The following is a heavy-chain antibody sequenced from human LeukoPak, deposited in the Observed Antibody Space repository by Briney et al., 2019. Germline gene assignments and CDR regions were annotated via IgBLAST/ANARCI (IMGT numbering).Heavy chain of an antibody. CDR3: ARAPITSPFYFDY. J-gene: IGHJ4*02. V-gene: IGHV3-20*04. Sequence: PGGSLRLSCTASGFVSDEHGMTWVRQVPGKGLEWVSGINWSGKSTSYGDPVRGRFTISRDNAKNSLSLQMDSLRAEDTALYYCARAPITSPFYFDYWGQGTLVTVSS. CDR2: INWSGKST. D-gene: IGHD2-2*01. CDR1: GFVSDEHG.